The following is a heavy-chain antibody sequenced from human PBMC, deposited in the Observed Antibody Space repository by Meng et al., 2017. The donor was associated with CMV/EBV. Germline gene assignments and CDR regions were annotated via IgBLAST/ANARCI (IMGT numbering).Heavy chain of an antibody. CDR2: ISDYNGNT. CDR3: AREGFDY. V-gene: IGHV1-18*01. J-gene: IGHJ4*02. CDR1: GYTFTSYG. Sequence: GRLVQAGGVVKTRGASVKVSCKASGYTFTSYGIRWVQQAAEEGHEWVGWISDYNGNTNYAQTLESRVTMTTDTSTSTAYMELRSMRSDDTAVYYCAREGFDYWGQGTLVTVSS.